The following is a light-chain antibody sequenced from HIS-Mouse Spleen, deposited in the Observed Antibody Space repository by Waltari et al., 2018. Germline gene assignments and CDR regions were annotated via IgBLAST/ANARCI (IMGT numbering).Light chain of an antibody. Sequence: QSALTQPPSASGSPGQSVTISCPGTSRDVGGYNYVSWYQQHPGTAPKLMIYEVSKRPSGVPDRFSGSKSGNTASLTVSGLQAEDEADYYCSSYAGSNNYVFGTGTKVTVL. J-gene: IGLJ1*01. CDR3: SSYAGSNNYV. CDR2: EVS. CDR1: SRDVGGYNY. V-gene: IGLV2-8*01.